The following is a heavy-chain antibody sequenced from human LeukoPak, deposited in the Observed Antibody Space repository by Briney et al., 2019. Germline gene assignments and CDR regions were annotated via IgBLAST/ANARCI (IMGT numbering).Heavy chain of an antibody. CDR2: ISGSGGST. V-gene: IGHV3-23*01. CDR3: AKDDAAAGNRGYYFDY. D-gene: IGHD6-13*01. CDR1: GFTFSSYA. Sequence: SGGSLRLSCAASGFTFSSYAMSWVRQAPGKGLDWVSAISGSGGSTYYADSVKGRFTISRDNSNNTLYLQMNSLRAEDTAVYYCAKDDAAAGNRGYYFDYWGQGTLVTVSS. J-gene: IGHJ4*02.